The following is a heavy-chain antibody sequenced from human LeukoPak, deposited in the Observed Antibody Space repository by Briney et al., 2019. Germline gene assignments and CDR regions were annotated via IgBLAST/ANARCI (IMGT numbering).Heavy chain of an antibody. D-gene: IGHD1-26*01. J-gene: IGHJ3*02. Sequence: ASVKVSCKASGYTFTGYYMHWVRQAPGQGLEWMGWINPNSGGTNYAQKFQGRVTMTRDTSISTAYMELSRLRSDDTAVYYCAREYYSGSPIRDAFDIWGQGTMVTVSS. CDR1: GYTFTGYY. V-gene: IGHV1-2*02. CDR2: INPNSGGT. CDR3: AREYYSGSPIRDAFDI.